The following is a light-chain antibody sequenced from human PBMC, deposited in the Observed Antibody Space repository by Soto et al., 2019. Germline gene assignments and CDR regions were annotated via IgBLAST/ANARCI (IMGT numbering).Light chain of an antibody. J-gene: IGKJ4*01. CDR3: QQRFNWLT. CDR1: QSVSRY. CDR2: DTF. V-gene: IGKV3-11*01. Sequence: EIVLTQSPATLSLSPGERATLSCRASQSVSRYLDWYQQKPGQAPRLLIYDTFKRATGIPARFSGGGSGTDFTLTISSLESEDFAVYYCQQRFNWLTFGGGTKVEVK.